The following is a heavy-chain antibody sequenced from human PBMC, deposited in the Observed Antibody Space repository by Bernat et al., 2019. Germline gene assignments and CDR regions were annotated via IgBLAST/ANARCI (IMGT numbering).Heavy chain of an antibody. V-gene: IGHV3-30-3*01. D-gene: IGHD3-10*01. CDR1: GFTFSSYA. J-gene: IGHJ5*02. CDR2: ISYDGSNK. Sequence: QVQLVESGGGLVKPGGSLRLSCAASGFTFSSYAMHWVRQAPGKGLEWVAVISYDGSNKYYADSVKGRFTISRDNSKNTLYLQMNSLRAEDTAVYYCARGVVRGVIVSWFDPWGQGTLVTVSS. CDR3: ARGVVRGVIVSWFDP.